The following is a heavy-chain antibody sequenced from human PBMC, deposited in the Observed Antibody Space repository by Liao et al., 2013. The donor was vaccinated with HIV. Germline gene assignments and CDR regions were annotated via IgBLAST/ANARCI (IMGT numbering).Heavy chain of an antibody. Sequence: QVRLQESGPGLVKPSETLSLTCNVSGGSITSGDHYWSWIRQPAGKGLEWIGRVDVSGSIKFSPSLKSRLTMSVDKSKQQFSLKLTSVTAADTAVYYCARERWLQQHTFLAEYFQHWGQGTLVTVSS. CDR2: VDVSGSI. CDR1: GGSITSGDHY. D-gene: IGHD5-24*01. V-gene: IGHV4-61*02. CDR3: ARERWLQQHTFLAEYFQH. J-gene: IGHJ1*01.